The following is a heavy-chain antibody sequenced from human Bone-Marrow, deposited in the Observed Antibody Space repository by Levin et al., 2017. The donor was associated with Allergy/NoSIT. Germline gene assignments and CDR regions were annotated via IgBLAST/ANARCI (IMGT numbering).Heavy chain of an antibody. Sequence: PGGSLRLSCAASGFTFSSYWMSWVRQAPGKGLEWVANIKQDGSEKYYVDSVKGRFTISRDNAKNSLYLQMNSLRAEDTAVYYCARDLGSSRFSIFDYWGQGTLVTVSS. J-gene: IGHJ4*02. CDR3: ARDLGSSRFSIFDY. D-gene: IGHD2-21*01. CDR2: IKQDGSEK. V-gene: IGHV3-7*03. CDR1: GFTFSSYW.